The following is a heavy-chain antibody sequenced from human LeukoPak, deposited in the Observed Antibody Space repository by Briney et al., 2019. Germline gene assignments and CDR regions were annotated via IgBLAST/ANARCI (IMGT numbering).Heavy chain of an antibody. CDR3: ARFVPSYPGYSSGWYVWPPRDYYYYGMDV. Sequence: GSSVKVSCKASGGTFSSYAISWVRQAPGQGLEWMGGIIPIFGTANYAQKLQGRVTMTTDTSTSTAYMELRSLRSDDTAVYYCARFVPSYPGYSSGWYVWPPRDYYYYGMDVWGQGTTVTVSS. J-gene: IGHJ6*02. V-gene: IGHV1-69*05. CDR1: GGTFSSYA. D-gene: IGHD6-19*01. CDR2: IIPIFGTA.